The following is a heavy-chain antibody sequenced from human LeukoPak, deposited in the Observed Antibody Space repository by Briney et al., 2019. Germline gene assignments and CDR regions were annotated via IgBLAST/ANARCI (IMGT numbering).Heavy chain of an antibody. V-gene: IGHV3-21*01. D-gene: IGHD3-10*01. CDR2: ISSGSSYI. J-gene: IGHJ3*01. CDR1: GFTFSTYS. CDR3: ARGGSGRTQDDTFDF. Sequence: PGGSLRLSCAASGFTFSTYSMNWVRQAPGKGLEWVSSISSGSSYIFYADSVKGRFTISRDNAKNSLYLQMNSLRAEDTAVYYCARGGSGRTQDDTFDFWGQGTMVTVSS.